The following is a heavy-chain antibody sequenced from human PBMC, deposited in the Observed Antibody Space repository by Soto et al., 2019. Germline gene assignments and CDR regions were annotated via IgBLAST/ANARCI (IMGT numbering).Heavy chain of an antibody. CDR1: GFTFSDSW. J-gene: IGHJ4*01. CDR3: AIGDSFDF. CDR2: INQHETEK. Sequence: GGSLRLSCAASGFTFSDSWMSWVRQFPGTGLEWVANINQHETEKHYVDSVEGRFTISRDNAKNSLFLQMNSLRAEDTAIYYCAIGDSFDFWGQGTPVTVSS. V-gene: IGHV3-7*03.